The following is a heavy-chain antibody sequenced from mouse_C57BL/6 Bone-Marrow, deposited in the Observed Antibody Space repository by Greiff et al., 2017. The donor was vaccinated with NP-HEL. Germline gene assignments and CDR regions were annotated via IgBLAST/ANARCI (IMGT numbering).Heavy chain of an antibody. D-gene: IGHD2-5*01. CDR3: ARPYYSNSLYYFDY. Sequence: EVKVVESGGGLVKPGGSLKLSCAASGFTFSDYGMHWVRQAPEKGLEWVAYISSGSSTIYYADKVKGRFPISRDNAKNTLFLQMTRLRAEDTAMYDCARPYYSNSLYYFDYWGQGTTLTVSS. CDR2: ISSGSSTI. J-gene: IGHJ2*01. CDR1: GFTFSDYG. V-gene: IGHV5-17*01.